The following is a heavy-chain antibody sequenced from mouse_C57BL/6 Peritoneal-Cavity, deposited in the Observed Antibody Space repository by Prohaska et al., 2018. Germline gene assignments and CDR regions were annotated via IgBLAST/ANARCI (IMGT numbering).Heavy chain of an antibody. CDR2: INPDSSTI. V-gene: IGHV4-1*01. D-gene: IGHD2-2*01. CDR3: ARVVTAEAMDY. Sequence: EVKLLQSGGGLVQPGGSLKLSCAASGIDFSRYWMSWVRRAPGKGLEWIGEINPDSSTINYAPSLKDKFIISRDNAKNTLYLQMSKVRSEDTARYYCARVVTAEAMDYWGQGTSVTVSS. J-gene: IGHJ4*01. CDR1: GIDFSRYW.